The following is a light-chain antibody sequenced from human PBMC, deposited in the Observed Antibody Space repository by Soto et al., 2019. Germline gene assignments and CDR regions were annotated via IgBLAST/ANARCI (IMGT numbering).Light chain of an antibody. CDR3: QQYGSSGT. J-gene: IGKJ1*01. V-gene: IGKV3-20*01. CDR2: GAS. CDR1: QSVSNNY. Sequence: EMVLTQSPGTLCRAPGERATLSCRASQSVSNNYLAWYQQKPGQAPRLLIYGASNRATGIPDRFSGSGSGTDFTLTISRLEPEDFAVYYCQQYGSSGTFGQGTKVDIK.